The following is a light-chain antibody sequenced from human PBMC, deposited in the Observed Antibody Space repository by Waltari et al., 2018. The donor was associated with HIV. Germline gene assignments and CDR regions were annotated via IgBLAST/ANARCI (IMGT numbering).Light chain of an antibody. V-gene: IGKV3-20*01. CDR3: QQYSSTSPWT. J-gene: IGKJ1*01. CDR2: GAS. CDR1: QSVTSTY. Sequence: EIVLTQSPGTLSLSPGERATLSCRASQSVTSTYLAWYQQKPGQAPRLLMYGASRRATGIPDRFSGSGSGTDFTLTISRLEPEDFAVYYCQQYSSTSPWTFGQGTRVEIK.